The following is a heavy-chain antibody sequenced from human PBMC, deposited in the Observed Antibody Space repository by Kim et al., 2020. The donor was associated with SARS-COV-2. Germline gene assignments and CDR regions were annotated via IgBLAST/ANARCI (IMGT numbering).Heavy chain of an antibody. J-gene: IGHJ6*02. CDR3: AKDVSVAVTLGMDV. CDR2: IWYDGSNK. CDR1: GFTFSSYG. V-gene: IGHV3-33*06. D-gene: IGHD2-15*01. Sequence: GGSLRLSCAASGFTFSSYGMHWVRQAPGKGLEWVAVIWYDGSNKYYADSVKGRFTISRDNSKNTLYLQMNSLRAEDTAVYYCAKDVSVAVTLGMDVWGQGTTVTVSS.